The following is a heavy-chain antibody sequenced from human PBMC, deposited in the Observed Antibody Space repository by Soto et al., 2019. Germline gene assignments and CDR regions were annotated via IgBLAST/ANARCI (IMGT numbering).Heavy chain of an antibody. Sequence: PSETLSLTCTVSGGSVSSGSYYWSWIRQPPGKGLEWIGYIYYSGSTNYNPSLKSRVTISVDTSKDQFSLKLSSVTAADTAVYYCARETIRLGITGTPYHFYGMDVWGQGTTVNVSS. CDR3: ARETIRLGITGTPYHFYGMDV. CDR1: GGSVSSGSYY. V-gene: IGHV4-61*01. J-gene: IGHJ6*02. D-gene: IGHD1-20*01. CDR2: IYYSGST.